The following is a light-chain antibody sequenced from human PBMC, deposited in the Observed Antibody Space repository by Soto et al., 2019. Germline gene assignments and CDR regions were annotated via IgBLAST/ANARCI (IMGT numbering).Light chain of an antibody. CDR3: QQRSNWTYT. J-gene: IGKJ2*01. V-gene: IGKV3-11*01. CDR2: DAS. CDR1: QSLSSY. Sequence: EIVLTQPPATLSLSPGERATLSCRASQSLSSYLAWYQQKPGQAPRLLIYDASNRATGIPARFSGSGSGTDFTLTISSLEPEDFAVYYCQQRSNWTYTFGQGTKLEIK.